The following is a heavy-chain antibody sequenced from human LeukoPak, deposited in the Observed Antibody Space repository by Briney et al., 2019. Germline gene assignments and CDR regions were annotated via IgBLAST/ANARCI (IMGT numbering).Heavy chain of an antibody. CDR1: GFTVISNY. Sequence: GGSLRLSCAASGFTVISNYMSWVRQAPGKGLEWVSIIYSGSRTYYADSVKGRFTISKDNSKNTLNLQMNSLRAEDTAVYYCAREVGATSYFDYWGQGTLVTVSS. D-gene: IGHD1-26*01. CDR2: IYSGSRT. V-gene: IGHV3-66*01. J-gene: IGHJ4*02. CDR3: AREVGATSYFDY.